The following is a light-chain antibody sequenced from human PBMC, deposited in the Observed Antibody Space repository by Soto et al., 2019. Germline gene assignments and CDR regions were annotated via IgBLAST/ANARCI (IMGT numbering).Light chain of an antibody. V-gene: IGKV1-5*01. Sequence: DIQMTQSPSTLSASVGDRVTITCRASQSISNWLAWYQQKPGKAPKLLIYDASSLESGGPSRFSGSGSGTEFTLTINSLQPDDFATYYCQQYNSYSWTVGQGTKLDVK. CDR3: QQYNSYSWT. CDR2: DAS. J-gene: IGKJ1*01. CDR1: QSISNW.